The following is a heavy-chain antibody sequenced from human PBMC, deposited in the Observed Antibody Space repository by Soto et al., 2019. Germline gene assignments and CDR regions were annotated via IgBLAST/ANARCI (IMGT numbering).Heavy chain of an antibody. CDR3: AKDLFLQGYFGSGNYYALDY. CDR1: GFTFTNYV. V-gene: IGHV3-23*01. Sequence: EVQLLESGGGLVQPGGSLRLSCAASGFTFTNYVMNWVRQAPGKGLEWVSGISGSGTSTWYADSVKGRFTISRDTSKNTLYLQMNSLRAEDTAVYYCAKDLFLQGYFGSGNYYALDYWGQGTLVTVSS. CDR2: ISGSGTST. J-gene: IGHJ4*02. D-gene: IGHD3-10*01.